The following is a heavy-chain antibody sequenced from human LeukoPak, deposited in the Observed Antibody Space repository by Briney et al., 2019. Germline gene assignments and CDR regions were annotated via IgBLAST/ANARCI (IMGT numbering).Heavy chain of an antibody. V-gene: IGHV1-3*01. J-gene: IGHJ5*02. D-gene: IGHD3-10*01. CDR1: GYTFTSYA. CDR3: AREMVRGVPPLGS. CDR2: INAGNGNT. Sequence: ASVKVSCKASGYTFTSYAMHWVRQAPGQRLEWMGWINAGNGNTKYSQKFQGRVTITRDTSASTAYMELSSLRSEDTAVYYCAREMVRGVPPLGSSGQGTLVTVSS.